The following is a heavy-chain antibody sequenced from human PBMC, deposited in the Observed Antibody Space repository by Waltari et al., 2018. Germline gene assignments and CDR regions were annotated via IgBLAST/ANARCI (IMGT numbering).Heavy chain of an antibody. CDR2: IFHSGNT. CDR1: GYSISSGYY. Sequence: QVQLQESGPGLVKPSETLSLTCAVSGYSISSGYYGGWRRQPPGKGLGWIGSIFHSGNTLYTPTLRSRVTISVDTSKNQFSLKLSSVTAADTAVYYCARMVGYYYYMDVWGKGTTVTVSS. D-gene: IGHD3-10*01. CDR3: ARMVGYYYYMDV. V-gene: IGHV4-38-2*01. J-gene: IGHJ6*03.